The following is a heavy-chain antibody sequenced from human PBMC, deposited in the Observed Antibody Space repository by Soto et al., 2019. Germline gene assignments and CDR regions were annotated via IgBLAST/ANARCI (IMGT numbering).Heavy chain of an antibody. J-gene: IGHJ3*02. Sequence: GGSLRLSCAASGFTFSSYSMNWVRQAPGKGLEWVSSISSSSSYIYYADSVKGRFTISRDNAKNSLYLQMNSLRAEDTAVYYCAFVGYCSGGSCYDDAFDIWGQGTMVTVSS. CDR3: AFVGYCSGGSCYDDAFDI. V-gene: IGHV3-21*01. CDR1: GFTFSSYS. D-gene: IGHD2-15*01. CDR2: ISSSSSYI.